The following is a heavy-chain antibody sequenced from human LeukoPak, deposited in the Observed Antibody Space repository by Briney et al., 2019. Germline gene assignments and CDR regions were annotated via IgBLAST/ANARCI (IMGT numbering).Heavy chain of an antibody. J-gene: IGHJ4*02. Sequence: SETLSLTCTVSGGSISSYYWSWIRQSPGKGLECIGYIHYTGSTNYNPSLKSRVTISVETSKNQFSLKLSSVTAADTAVYYCARGRSYYYGSGSQPPLDYWGQGTLVTASS. CDR1: GGSISSYY. D-gene: IGHD3-10*01. CDR2: IHYTGST. V-gene: IGHV4-59*12. CDR3: ARGRSYYYGSGSQPPLDY.